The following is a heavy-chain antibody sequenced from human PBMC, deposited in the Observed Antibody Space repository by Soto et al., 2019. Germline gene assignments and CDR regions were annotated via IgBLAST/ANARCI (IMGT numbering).Heavy chain of an antibody. CDR3: ARSIVVVTALDY. V-gene: IGHV1-69*05. J-gene: IGHJ4*02. Sequence: SVKVSCKASGGSLSNYGISWVRQAPGQGLEWMGGIIPVFGTAKYAQKFQGRVTITRDTSASIVYMEVTSLRSEDTAVYYCARSIVVVTALDYWGQGTLVTVSS. CDR1: GGSLSNYG. CDR2: IIPVFGTA. D-gene: IGHD2-21*02.